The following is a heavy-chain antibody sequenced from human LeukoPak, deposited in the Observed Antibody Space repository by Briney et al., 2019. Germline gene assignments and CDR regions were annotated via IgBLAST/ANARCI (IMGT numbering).Heavy chain of an antibody. D-gene: IGHD3-10*01. J-gene: IGHJ4*02. CDR1: GGSVSSGSYY. CDR2: IYYSGST. V-gene: IGHV4-61*01. Sequence: SETLPLTCTVSGGSVSSGSYYWSWIRQPPGKGLEWIGYIYYSGSTNYNPSLKSRVTISVDTSKNQFSLKLSSVTAADTAVYYCASRDNGSGVVPDYWGQGTLVTVSS. CDR3: ASRDNGSGVVPDY.